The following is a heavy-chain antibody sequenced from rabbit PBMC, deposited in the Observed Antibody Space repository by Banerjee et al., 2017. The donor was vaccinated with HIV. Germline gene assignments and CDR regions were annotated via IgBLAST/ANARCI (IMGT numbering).Heavy chain of an antibody. D-gene: IGHD1-1*01. Sequence: QEQLKESGGRLVTPGGTLTLTCTASGFSLSSYNMGWVRQAPGKGLEWVGYNTYGGSAYYANWVHGRFTISKTSTTVDLQMNSLTAADTATYFCARDMVGSGLYWDLWGPGTLVTVS. CDR2: NTYGGSA. J-gene: IGHJ6*01. CDR3: ARDMVGSGLYWDL. CDR1: GFSLSSYN. V-gene: IGHV1S17*01.